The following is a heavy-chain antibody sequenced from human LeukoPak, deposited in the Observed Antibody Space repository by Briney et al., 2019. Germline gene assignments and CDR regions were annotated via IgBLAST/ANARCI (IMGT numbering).Heavy chain of an antibody. CDR3: AREGLTTTPNNALDI. J-gene: IGHJ3*02. Sequence: GGSLRLSCAASGFTFSSYGMHWVRQAPGKGLEWVAVIWYDENKKYYGDSVRGRFTTSRDNFKSTLYLQMNSLRVEDTAVYYCAREGLTTTPNNALDIWGQGTMVTVSS. D-gene: IGHD4-11*01. CDR2: IWYDENKK. V-gene: IGHV3-33*01. CDR1: GFTFSSYG.